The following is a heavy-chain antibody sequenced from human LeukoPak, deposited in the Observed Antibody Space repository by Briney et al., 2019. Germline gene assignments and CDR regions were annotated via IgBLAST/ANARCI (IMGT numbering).Heavy chain of an antibody. D-gene: IGHD4-11*01. V-gene: IGHV1-18*01. CDR1: GYTFTSYG. CDR3: ARDAVMTTVTTDVYFDY. Sequence: ASVKVSCKASGYTFTSYGISWVRQAPGQGLEWMGWISAYNGDTNYAQKLQGRVTMTTDTSTGTAYMELRSLRSDDTAVYYCARDAVMTTVTTDVYFDYWGQGTLVTVSS. CDR2: ISAYNGDT. J-gene: IGHJ4*02.